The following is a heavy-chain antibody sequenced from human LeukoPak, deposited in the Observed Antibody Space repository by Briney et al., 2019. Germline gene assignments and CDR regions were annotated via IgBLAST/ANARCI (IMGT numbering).Heavy chain of an antibody. CDR2: IYYTGST. Sequence: SETLSLTCTVSGGSISNYYWSWIRQPPGKGLEGIGYIYYTGSTNYNPSLKSRVHISVDTSKNQFSLRLSSVATADTAVYYCARVITYGYSDYWGQGTLVTVSS. J-gene: IGHJ4*02. D-gene: IGHD3-16*01. V-gene: IGHV4-59*01. CDR1: GGSISNYY. CDR3: ARVITYGYSDY.